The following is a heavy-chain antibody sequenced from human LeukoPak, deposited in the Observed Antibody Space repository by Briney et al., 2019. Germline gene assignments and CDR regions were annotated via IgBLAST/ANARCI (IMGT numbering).Heavy chain of an antibody. CDR2: IYYSGST. CDR1: GGSISSSSYY. CDR3: ATSRYCYDSSGYYNGAAFDI. J-gene: IGHJ3*02. V-gene: IGHV4-39*01. D-gene: IGHD3-22*01. Sequence: SETLSLTCTVSGGSISSSSYYWGWIRQPPGKGLEWIGSIYYSGSTYYNPSLRSRVTISVDTSKNQFSLKLSSVTAADTAVYYCATSRYCYDSSGYYNGAAFDIWGQGTMVTVSS.